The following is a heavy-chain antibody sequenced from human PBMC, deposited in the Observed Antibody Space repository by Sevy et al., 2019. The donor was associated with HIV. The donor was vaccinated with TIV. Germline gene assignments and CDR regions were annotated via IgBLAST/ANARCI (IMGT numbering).Heavy chain of an antibody. CDR2: ISGSGGST. D-gene: IGHD3-10*01. V-gene: IGHV3-23*01. CDR3: AKEFDYGSGSYYSRYEAFDI. Sequence: GGSLRLSCAASGFTFSSYAMSWVRQAPGKGLEWVSAISGSGGSTYYADSVKGRFTISRDNSKNTLYLQMNSLRAEDKAVYYCAKEFDYGSGSYYSRYEAFDIWGQGTMVTVSS. CDR1: GFTFSSYA. J-gene: IGHJ3*02.